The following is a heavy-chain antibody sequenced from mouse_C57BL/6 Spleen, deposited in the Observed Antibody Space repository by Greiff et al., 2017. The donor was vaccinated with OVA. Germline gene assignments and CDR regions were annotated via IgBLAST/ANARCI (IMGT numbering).Heavy chain of an antibody. V-gene: IGHV1-55*01. Sequence: QVQLKQPGAELVKPGASVKMSCKASGYTFTSYWITWVKQRPGQGLEWIGDIYPGSGSTNYNEKFKSKATLTVDTSSSTAYMQLSSLTSEDSAVYDCASGITTVVMYYFDYWGQGTTLTVSS. J-gene: IGHJ2*01. CDR2: IYPGSGST. CDR1: GYTFTSYW. D-gene: IGHD1-1*01. CDR3: ASGITTVVMYYFDY.